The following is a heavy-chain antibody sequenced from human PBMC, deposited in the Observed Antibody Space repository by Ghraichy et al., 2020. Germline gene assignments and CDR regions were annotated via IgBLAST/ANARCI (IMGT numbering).Heavy chain of an antibody. D-gene: IGHD2-21*02. CDR2: SSGYNTNT. J-gene: IGHJ4*02. CDR3: ARVAYCGGDCHPYQFDY. CDR1: GYTFTNYG. Sequence: ASVKVSCKASGYTFTNYGISWVRQAPGQGLEWMGWSSGYNTNTNYAQKLQGRVTMTTDTSTSTAYMELRSLTSDDTAVYYCARVAYCGGDCHPYQFDYWGQGTLVTVSS. V-gene: IGHV1-18*01.